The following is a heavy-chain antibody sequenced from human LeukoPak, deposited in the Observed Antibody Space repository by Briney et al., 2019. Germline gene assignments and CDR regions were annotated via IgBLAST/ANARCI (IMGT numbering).Heavy chain of an antibody. CDR3: ARDGYPFFDY. CDR1: GFTFSSYA. Sequence: GGSLRLSCAASGFTFSSYAMHWVRQAPGKGLEWVAVISYDGSNKYYADSVKSRFTISRDNSKNTLYLQMNSLRAEDTAVYYCARDGYPFFDYWGQGTLVTVSS. CDR2: ISYDGSNK. J-gene: IGHJ4*02. D-gene: IGHD5-18*01. V-gene: IGHV3-30-3*01.